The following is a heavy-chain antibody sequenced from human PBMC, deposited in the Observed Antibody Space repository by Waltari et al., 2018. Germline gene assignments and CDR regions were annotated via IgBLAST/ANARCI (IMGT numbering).Heavy chain of an antibody. Sequence: QVQLVQSGAEVKKPGSSVKVSCKASGGTFNSYAISWVRQAPGQGLEWMGTITPILGTANYEQRFQGRVTLTAGESTSKVYMELSSLRSEDTAVYYCATYGDYGDFDYWGQGTLVTVSS. CDR1: GGTFNSYA. J-gene: IGHJ4*02. D-gene: IGHD4-17*01. CDR2: ITPILGTA. V-gene: IGHV1-69*18. CDR3: ATYGDYGDFDY.